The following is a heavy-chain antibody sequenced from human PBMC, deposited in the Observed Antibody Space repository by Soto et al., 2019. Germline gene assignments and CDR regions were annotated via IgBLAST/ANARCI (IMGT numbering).Heavy chain of an antibody. J-gene: IGHJ5*02. CDR2: IYYSGST. V-gene: IGHV4-59*01. D-gene: IGHD4-17*01. Sequence: VQLQESGPGLVKPSETLSLTCTVSDGSISSYYWSWIRQPPGKGLEWIGYIYYSGSTNYNPSLKSRVTISVDTSKNQFSLKLSSVTAADTAVYYCARDSDQIDDYGDYWFDPWGQGTLVTVSS. CDR1: DGSISSYY. CDR3: ARDSDQIDDYGDYWFDP.